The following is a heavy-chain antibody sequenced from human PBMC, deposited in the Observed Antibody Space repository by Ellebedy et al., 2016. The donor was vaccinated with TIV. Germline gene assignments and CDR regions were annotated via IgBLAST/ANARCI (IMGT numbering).Heavy chain of an antibody. V-gene: IGHV2-70*11. CDR2: IDWDGDE. Sequence: SGPTLVKPTQTLTLTCTFSGFSLSTSRMCVSWIRQPPGKALEWLARIDWDGDEYYSTSLKTRLTISKDTSKNQVVLTMTNMDPVDTATYYCARMTSSAYLWYFDYWGQGTLVTVSS. CDR3: ARMTSSAYLWYFDY. J-gene: IGHJ4*02. CDR1: GFSLSTSRMC. D-gene: IGHD3-22*01.